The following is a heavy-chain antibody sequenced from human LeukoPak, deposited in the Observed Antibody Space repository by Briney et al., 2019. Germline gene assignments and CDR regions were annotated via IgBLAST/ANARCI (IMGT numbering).Heavy chain of an antibody. D-gene: IGHD3-3*01. Sequence: GGSLRLSCAASGFSVSRNYMNWVRQAPGKGLEWVSVMYIGGSTYYADSVRGRFTTSRDNSKNTLHLQMDSLRAEDTAVYYCARGMFGGYCTDYWGQGTLVTVSS. J-gene: IGHJ4*02. V-gene: IGHV3-66*01. CDR2: MYIGGST. CDR1: GFSVSRNY. CDR3: ARGMFGGYCTDY.